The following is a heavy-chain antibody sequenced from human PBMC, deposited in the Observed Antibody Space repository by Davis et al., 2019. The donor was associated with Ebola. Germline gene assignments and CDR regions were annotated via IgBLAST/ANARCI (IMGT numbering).Heavy chain of an antibody. D-gene: IGHD2-21*01. CDR3: ARDVLWWNGDDSWYFDL. Sequence: HTGGSLRLSCAASGFTFSSYWMSWVRQAPGKGLVWVSRINSDGSSTSYADSVKGRFTISRDNAKNSLYLQMNSLRAEDTAVYYCARDVLWWNGDDSWYFDLWGRGTLVTVSS. V-gene: IGHV3-74*01. J-gene: IGHJ2*01. CDR1: GFTFSSYW. CDR2: INSDGSST.